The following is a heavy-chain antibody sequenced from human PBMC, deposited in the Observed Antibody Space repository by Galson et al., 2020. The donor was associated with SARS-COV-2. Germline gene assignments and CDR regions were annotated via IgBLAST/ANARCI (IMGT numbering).Heavy chain of an antibody. CDR2: INHSGRT. D-gene: IGHD3-16*01. J-gene: IGHJ4*02. V-gene: IGHV4-34*01. Sequence: SQASETLSLTCAFFTGSFSDHYWTWLRQPPGKGLEWIAEINHSGRTNYNPSLKSRVTISVDMSKNQFSLNLNSVTAADTAVYFCARGLRGSYVGSNYFDHWGQGTLVTVSS. CDR1: TGSFSDHY. CDR3: ARGLRGSYVGSNYFDH.